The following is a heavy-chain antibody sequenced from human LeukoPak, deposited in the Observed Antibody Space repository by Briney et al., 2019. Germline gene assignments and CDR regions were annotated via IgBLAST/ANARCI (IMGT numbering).Heavy chain of an antibody. Sequence: PSGTLSLTCAVSGGSISSSNWWSWVRQPPGKGLEWIGEIYHSGSTNYNPSLKSRVTISVDKSKNQFSLKLSSVTAADTAVYYCARGVGGYSSGSEADWFDPWGQGTLVTVSS. V-gene: IGHV4-4*02. J-gene: IGHJ5*02. CDR2: IYHSGST. D-gene: IGHD6-19*01. CDR3: ARGVGGYSSGSEADWFDP. CDR1: GGSISSSNW.